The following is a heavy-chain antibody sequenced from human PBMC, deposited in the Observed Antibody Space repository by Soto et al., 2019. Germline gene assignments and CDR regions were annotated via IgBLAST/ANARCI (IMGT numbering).Heavy chain of an antibody. V-gene: IGHV7-4-1*01. CDR1: GYTFTSYA. CDR2: INTNTGNP. Sequence: ASVKVSCKASGYTFTSYAMNWVRQAPGQGLEWMGWINTNTGNPTYAQGFTGRFVFSLDTSVSTAYLQICSLKAEDTAVYYCARDVPWFHYYGMDVWGQGTKVTVSS. D-gene: IGHD3-9*01. J-gene: IGHJ6*02. CDR3: ARDVPWFHYYGMDV.